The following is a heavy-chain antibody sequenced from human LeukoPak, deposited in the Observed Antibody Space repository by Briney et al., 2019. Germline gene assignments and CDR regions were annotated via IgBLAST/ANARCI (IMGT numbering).Heavy chain of an antibody. Sequence: ASVKVSCKASGGTFSSYAISWVRQAPGQGLEWMGGIIPIFGTANYAQKFQGRVTITADESTSTAYMELSSLRSEDTAVYYCARVQGSHYYYYYMDVWGKGTTVTVSS. CDR1: GGTFSSYA. V-gene: IGHV1-69*13. CDR3: ARVQGSHYYYYYMDV. J-gene: IGHJ6*03. D-gene: IGHD6-13*01. CDR2: IIPIFGTA.